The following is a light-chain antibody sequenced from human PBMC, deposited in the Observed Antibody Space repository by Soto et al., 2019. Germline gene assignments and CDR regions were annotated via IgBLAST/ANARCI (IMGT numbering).Light chain of an antibody. J-gene: IGLJ2*01. Sequence: QAVVTQEPSLTVSPGGTVTLTCASSTGAVTSGNYPNWFQQKPGHAPRALIYSTSNKYSWTPARFSGSLLGGKAALTLSGVQPEDEAEYHCLLYYGGPQVFGGGTKVTVL. CDR3: LLYYGGPQV. CDR2: STS. CDR1: TGAVTSGNY. V-gene: IGLV7-43*01.